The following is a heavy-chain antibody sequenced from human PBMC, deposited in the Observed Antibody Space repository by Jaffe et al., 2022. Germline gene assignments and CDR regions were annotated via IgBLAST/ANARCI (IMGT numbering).Heavy chain of an antibody. V-gene: IGHV4-61*02. CDR1: GGSISSGSYY. Sequence: QVQLQESGPGLVKPSQTLSLTCTVSGGSISSGSYYWSWIRQPAGKGLEWIGRIYTSGSTNYNPSLKSRVTISVDTSKNQFSLKLSSVTAADTAVYYCARVGATTSPFIDYWGQGTLVTVSS. J-gene: IGHJ4*02. CDR3: ARVGATTSPFIDY. CDR2: IYTSGST. D-gene: IGHD1-26*01.